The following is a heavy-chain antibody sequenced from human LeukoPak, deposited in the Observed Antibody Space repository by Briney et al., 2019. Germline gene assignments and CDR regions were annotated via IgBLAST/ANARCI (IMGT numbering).Heavy chain of an antibody. CDR1: GGSISSYY. Sequence: PSETLSLTCTVSGGSISSYYWSWIRQPPGKGLEWIGEINHSGSTNYNPSLKSRVTISVDTSKNQFSLKLSSVTAADTAVYYCARGRSVLRFLEWHTRLTYFDYWGQGTLVTVSS. CDR3: ARGRSVLRFLEWHTRLTYFDY. D-gene: IGHD3-3*01. CDR2: INHSGST. J-gene: IGHJ4*02. V-gene: IGHV4-34*01.